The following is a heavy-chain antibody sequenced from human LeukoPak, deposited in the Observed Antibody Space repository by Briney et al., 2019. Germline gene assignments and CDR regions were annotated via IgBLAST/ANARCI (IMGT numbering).Heavy chain of an antibody. CDR3: ARLGTDVDTAMPYYYYMDV. CDR1: GGSISSSSYY. J-gene: IGHJ6*03. V-gene: IGHV4-39*01. CDR2: IYYSGST. D-gene: IGHD5-18*01. Sequence: SETLSLTCTVSGGSISSSSYYWGWIRQPPGKGLEWIGSIYYSGSTYYNPSLKSRVTISVDTSKNQFSLKLSSVTAADTAVYYSARLGTDVDTAMPYYYYMDVWGKGTTVTISS.